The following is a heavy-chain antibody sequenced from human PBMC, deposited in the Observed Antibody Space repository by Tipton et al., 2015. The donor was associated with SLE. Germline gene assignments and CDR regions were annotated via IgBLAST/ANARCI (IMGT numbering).Heavy chain of an antibody. D-gene: IGHD4-23*01. CDR3: ARVAQGTLTVYGGGDAFDV. J-gene: IGHJ3*01. Sequence: GLVKPSGTLSLTCGVSGGSITSNKWWTWVRQSPGKGLEWIGEISHSGDTDYNPSLKSRVTMSVDKSKNQFSLKLSSVTAADTAVYYCARVAQGTLTVYGGGDAFDVWGQGTKVSVSS. CDR1: GGSITSNKW. V-gene: IGHV4-4*02. CDR2: ISHSGDT.